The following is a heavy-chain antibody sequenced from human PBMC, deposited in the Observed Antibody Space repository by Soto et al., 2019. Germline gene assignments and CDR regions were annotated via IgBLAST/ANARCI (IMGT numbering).Heavy chain of an antibody. D-gene: IGHD3-10*01. CDR3: ARGLRITMVRGPNLYFDY. Sequence: SETLSLTCAVYSGSFSGCYLSWIRQPPGKGLEWIGEINHSGSTNYNPSLKSRVTISVDTSKNQFSLKLSSVTAADTAVYYCARGLRITMVRGPNLYFDYWGQGTLVTVSS. J-gene: IGHJ4*02. V-gene: IGHV4-34*01. CDR2: INHSGST. CDR1: SGSFSGCY.